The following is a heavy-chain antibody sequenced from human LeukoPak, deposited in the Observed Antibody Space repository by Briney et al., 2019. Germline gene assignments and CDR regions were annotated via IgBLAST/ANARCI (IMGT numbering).Heavy chain of an antibody. CDR1: GFTFSSYG. D-gene: IGHD3-22*01. CDR2: ISYDGSNK. V-gene: IGHV3-30*18. CDR3: AKEHYYDSSGYYPSFDY. J-gene: IGHJ4*02. Sequence: GGSLRLSCAASGFTFSSYGRHWVRQAPGKGLEWVAGISYDGSNKYYADSVKGRFNISRDNSKNTLYLQMNSLRAEGTAVYYCAKEHYYDSSGYYPSFDYWGQGTLVTVSS.